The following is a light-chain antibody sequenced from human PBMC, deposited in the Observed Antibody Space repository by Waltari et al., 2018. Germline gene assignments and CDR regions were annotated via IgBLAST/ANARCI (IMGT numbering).Light chain of an antibody. Sequence: DIQMTQSPSTLSASVGDRVTITCRARQSGKNNLAGYQQKPGKAPKVLIHKASRLESGVPARFSGSGYGTEFTLTISSLQPDDFATYYCQEYDTLPVTFGGGTKVEIK. CDR3: QEYDTLPVT. CDR1: QSGKNN. V-gene: IGKV1-5*03. CDR2: KAS. J-gene: IGKJ4*01.